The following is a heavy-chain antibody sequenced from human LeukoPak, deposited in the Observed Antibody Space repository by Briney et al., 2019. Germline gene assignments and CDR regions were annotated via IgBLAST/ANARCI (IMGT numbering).Heavy chain of an antibody. CDR2: INHSGST. V-gene: IGHV4-34*01. D-gene: IGHD6-19*01. Sequence: SETLSLTCAVYGGSFSGYYWSWIRQPPGKGLEWIGEINHSGSTNYNPSLKSRVTISVDTSKNQFSLKLSSVTAADTAVYYCAAAGLSSGWYFDYWGQGTLVTVSS. J-gene: IGHJ4*02. CDR1: GGSFSGYY. CDR3: AAAGLSSGWYFDY.